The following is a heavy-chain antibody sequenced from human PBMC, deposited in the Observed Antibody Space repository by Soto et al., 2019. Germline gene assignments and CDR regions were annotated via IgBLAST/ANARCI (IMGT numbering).Heavy chain of an antibody. J-gene: IGHJ4*02. CDR1: GFTFSSYG. V-gene: IGHV3-30*18. D-gene: IGHD6-19*01. Sequence: PGGSLRLSCAASGFTFSSYGMHWVRQAPGKGLEWVAVISYDGSNKYYADSVKGRFTISRDNSKNTLYLQMNSLRAEDTAVYYCAKVSGCSNYWGQGTLVTVSS. CDR3: AKVSGCSNY. CDR2: ISYDGSNK.